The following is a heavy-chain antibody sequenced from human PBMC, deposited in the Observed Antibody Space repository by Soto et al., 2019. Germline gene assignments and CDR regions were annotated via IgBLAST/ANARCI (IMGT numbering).Heavy chain of an antibody. J-gene: IGHJ4*01. CDR1: GDSISNNY. V-gene: IGHV4-59*01. D-gene: IGHD3-16*01. Sequence: SETLSLTCTVSGDSISNNYWSWIRQPPGKGLEWIGYIYNIGSTNYNPSLKGRATMSVDTSKNQFSLTLRSVTAADTAVYFCSGGDSWHLVDYWRQGTLVTVSS. CDR3: SGGDSWHLVDY. CDR2: IYNIGST.